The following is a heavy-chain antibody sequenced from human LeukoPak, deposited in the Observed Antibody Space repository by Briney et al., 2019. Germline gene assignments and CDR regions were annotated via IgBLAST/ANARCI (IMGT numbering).Heavy chain of an antibody. D-gene: IGHD1-26*01. CDR1: GGSISSGGYY. CDR2: IYYSGST. Sequence: PSETLSLTCTVSGGSISSGGYYWSWIRQHPGKGLEWIGYIYYSGSTYYNPSLKSRVTISVDTSKNQFSLKLSSVTATDTAVYYCAREIVGAPGYWGQGTLVTVSS. J-gene: IGHJ4*02. V-gene: IGHV4-31*03. CDR3: AREIVGAPGY.